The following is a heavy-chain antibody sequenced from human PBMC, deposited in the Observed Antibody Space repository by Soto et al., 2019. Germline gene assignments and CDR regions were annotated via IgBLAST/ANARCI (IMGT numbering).Heavy chain of an antibody. CDR2: VYYTGST. D-gene: IGHD6-19*01. Sequence: SETLSLTCSVSGGSISGSYWSWTRQSPGKGLEWLGYVYYTGSTNYSPSLRSRVSISVDTSKNEFSLRLSSVTAADTAVYFCARSVAVPGAHIDYWGQGTQVTVSS. CDR1: GGSISGSY. CDR3: ARSVAVPGAHIDY. J-gene: IGHJ4*02. V-gene: IGHV4-59*01.